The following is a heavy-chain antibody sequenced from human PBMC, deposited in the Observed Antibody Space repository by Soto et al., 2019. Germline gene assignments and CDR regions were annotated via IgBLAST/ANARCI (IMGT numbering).Heavy chain of an antibody. CDR2: IIAYNGNT. Sequence: QVQLVQSGAEVNKPGASVKVSCKASGYTFTNYGVSWLRQAPGQGLEWMGWIIAYNGNTNYAQKRQGRVTMTTDTSTSTAYMELRRLRSDNTAVDYCARQPTTSEGEYFDYWGQGTLITVSS. V-gene: IGHV1-18*01. CDR3: ARQPTTSEGEYFDY. D-gene: IGHD1-1*01. CDR1: GYTFTNYG. J-gene: IGHJ4*02.